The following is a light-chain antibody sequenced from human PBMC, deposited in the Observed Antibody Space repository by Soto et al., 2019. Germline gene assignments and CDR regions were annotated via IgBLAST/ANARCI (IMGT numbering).Light chain of an antibody. CDR2: GAS. CDR3: QQYNNWPPWT. V-gene: IGKV3-15*01. CDR1: QSVSTN. Sequence: IVMTQSPATLSVYPGERATLSCRASQSVSTNLAWYQHKPGQAPRLLIHGASTRATGIPARFSGSGSGTEFTLTISNLQSEDFAVYYCQQYNNWPPWTFGQGTKVEIK. J-gene: IGKJ1*01.